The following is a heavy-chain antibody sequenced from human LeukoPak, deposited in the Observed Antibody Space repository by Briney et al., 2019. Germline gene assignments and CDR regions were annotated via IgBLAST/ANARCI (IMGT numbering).Heavy chain of an antibody. CDR3: AKDLGYYDSSGYPRDAFDI. CDR2: ISGSGGST. CDR1: EFTFNNYW. D-gene: IGHD3-22*01. Sequence: GGSLRLSCAASEFTFNNYWMHWVRQAPGKGLEWVSAISGSGGSTYYADSVKGRFTISRDNSKNTLYLQMNSLRAEDTAVYYCAKDLGYYDSSGYPRDAFDIWGQGTMVTVSS. V-gene: IGHV3-23*01. J-gene: IGHJ3*02.